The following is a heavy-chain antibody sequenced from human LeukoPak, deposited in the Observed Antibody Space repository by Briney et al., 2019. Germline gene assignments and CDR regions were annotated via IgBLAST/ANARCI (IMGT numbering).Heavy chain of an antibody. CDR1: GFTFGTFA. V-gene: IGHV3-23*01. J-gene: IGHJ4*02. CDR3: AKGHYDFRDY. D-gene: IGHD3-3*01. Sequence: PGGSLRLSCAASGFTFGTFAFSWVRQAPGKGLEWVSSITGDDSTYYADSVKGRFTISRDTSSNTLYLQMNSLRAEDTALHYCAKGHYDFRDYWGQGTLVTVSS. CDR2: ITGDDST.